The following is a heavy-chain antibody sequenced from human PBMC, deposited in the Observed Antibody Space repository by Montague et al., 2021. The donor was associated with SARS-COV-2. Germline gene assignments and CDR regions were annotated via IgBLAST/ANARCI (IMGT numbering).Heavy chain of an antibody. Sequence: SETLSLTCAVYGGPFSGDGSFSGYYWTWIRQPPGKGLAWIGEINHTGSSNYNPSFKSRVIMSVDTSKNQFSLKLSSVTASDTAVYYCARAIQSKPLVVVIAIPRPYYYFDHWGQGTLVTVSS. J-gene: IGHJ4*02. V-gene: IGHV4-34*01. CDR1: GGPFSGDGSFSGYY. CDR2: INHTGSS. D-gene: IGHD2-21*01. CDR3: ARAIQSKPLVVVIAIPRPYYYFDH.